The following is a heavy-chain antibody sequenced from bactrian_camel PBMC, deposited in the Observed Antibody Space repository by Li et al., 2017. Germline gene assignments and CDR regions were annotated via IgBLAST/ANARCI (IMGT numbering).Heavy chain of an antibody. J-gene: IGHJ4*01. CDR2: LHLGFRRT. CDR1: GYTYTRHC. Sequence: HVQLVESGGGSVQAGGSLRLSCAASGYTYTRHCMGWFRRTPGQQREGVAALHLGFRRTYYADSVKDRFTISRDIGDATLYLRMTMLKAEDSAMYYCALAPRVALSNPLSASYYRIWGAGTQVTVS. D-gene: IGHD1*01. V-gene: IGHV3S1*01. CDR3: ALAPRVALSNPLSASYYRI.